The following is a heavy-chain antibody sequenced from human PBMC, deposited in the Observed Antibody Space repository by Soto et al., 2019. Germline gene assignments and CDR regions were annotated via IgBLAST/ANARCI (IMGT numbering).Heavy chain of an antibody. CDR2: ISYDGSNK. CDR3: ARVGPGTVTYYFDY. D-gene: IGHD4-17*01. CDR1: GFTFRSYA. J-gene: IGHJ4*02. V-gene: IGHV3-30-3*01. Sequence: GSLRLSCAASGFTFRSYAMHWVRQAPGKGLEWVAVISYDGSNKYYADSVKGRFTISRDNSKNTLYLQMNSLRAEDTAVYYCARVGPGTVTYYFDYWGQGTLVTVSS.